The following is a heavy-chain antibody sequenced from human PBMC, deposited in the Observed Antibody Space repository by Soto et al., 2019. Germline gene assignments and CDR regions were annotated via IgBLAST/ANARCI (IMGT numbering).Heavy chain of an antibody. CDR1: GFTFDDYA. J-gene: IGHJ4*02. V-gene: IGHV3-43D*04. D-gene: IGHD4-17*01. CDR2: ISWDGGST. CDR3: AKISPTEATVTTVGY. Sequence: EVQLVESGGVVVQPGGSLRLSCAASGFTFDDYAMHWVRQAPGKGLEWVSLISWDGGSTYYADSVKGRFTISRDNSKNTLYLQMNSLRAEDTAVYYCAKISPTEATVTTVGYWGQGTLVTVSS.